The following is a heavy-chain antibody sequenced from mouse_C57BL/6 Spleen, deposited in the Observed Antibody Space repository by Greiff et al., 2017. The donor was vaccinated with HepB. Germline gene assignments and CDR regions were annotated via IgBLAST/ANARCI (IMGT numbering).Heavy chain of an antibody. CDR1: GFTFSDYG. CDR2: ISSGSSTI. J-gene: IGHJ1*03. Sequence: EVQLQESGGGLVKPGGSLKLSCAASGFTFSDYGMHWVRQAPEKGLEWVAYISSGSSTIYYADTVKGRFTISRDNAKNTLFLQMTSLRSEDTAMYYCARGTTVVARRTDWYFDVWGTGTTVTVSS. V-gene: IGHV5-17*01. CDR3: ARGTTVVARRTDWYFDV. D-gene: IGHD1-1*01.